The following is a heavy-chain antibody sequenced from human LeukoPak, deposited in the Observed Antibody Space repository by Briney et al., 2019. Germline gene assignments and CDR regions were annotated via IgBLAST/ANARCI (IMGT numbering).Heavy chain of an antibody. CDR2: IIPIFGTA. Sequence: SVKVSCNASGGTSSSYAISWVRQAPGQGLEWMGGIIPIFGTANYAQKFQGRVTITADESTSTAYMELSSLRSEDTAVYYCARDRWVRPDNSKDGADYYYMDVWGKGTTVTVSS. CDR3: ARDRWVRPDNSKDGADYYYMDV. CDR1: GGTSSSYA. V-gene: IGHV1-69*13. D-gene: IGHD4-11*01. J-gene: IGHJ6*03.